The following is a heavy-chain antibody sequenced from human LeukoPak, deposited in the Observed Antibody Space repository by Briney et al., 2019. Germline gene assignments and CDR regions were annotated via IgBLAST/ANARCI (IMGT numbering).Heavy chain of an antibody. D-gene: IGHD6-13*01. CDR1: GFTFTSSD. J-gene: IGHJ4*02. Sequence: PGGFLRLSCAAPGFTFTSSDMDWGRPAPGEGLGWVASISSSSSLIYYTDSVKGRFTISRDNAKNSLYLQMNSLRAEDTAVYFCAKEGRSTTPGYWGQGALVTVSS. V-gene: IGHV3-21*01. CDR3: AKEGRSTTPGY. CDR2: ISSSSSLI.